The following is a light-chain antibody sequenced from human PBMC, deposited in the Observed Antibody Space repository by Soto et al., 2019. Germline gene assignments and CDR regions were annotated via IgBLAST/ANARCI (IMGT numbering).Light chain of an antibody. CDR1: RSDVGGYNF. CDR3: NSYAGSNIYV. V-gene: IGLV2-8*01. CDR2: EVN. Sequence: QSVLTQPPSASGSPGQSVTISCTGTRSDVGGYNFVSWYQHHPGKAPKLIIYEVNKRPSGVPNRFSGSKSGNTASLTVSGLQAEDEGDYYCNSYAGSNIYVFGTGTKLTVL. J-gene: IGLJ1*01.